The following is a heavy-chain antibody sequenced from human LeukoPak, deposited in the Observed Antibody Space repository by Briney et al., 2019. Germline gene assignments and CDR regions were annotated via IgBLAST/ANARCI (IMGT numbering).Heavy chain of an antibody. V-gene: IGHV5-10-1*01. D-gene: IGHD2-21*02. J-gene: IGHJ4*02. CDR2: IDPSDSYT. Sequence: GESLKISCKASGSSFTNYWFSWVRQMPGKGLEWMGRIDPSDSYTKYSPSFEGHVTISVDKSISTAFLQWHSLKASDSAMYYCATGASKVTQDFANYWGQGTQVAVSS. CDR3: ATGASKVTQDFANY. CDR1: GSSFTNYW.